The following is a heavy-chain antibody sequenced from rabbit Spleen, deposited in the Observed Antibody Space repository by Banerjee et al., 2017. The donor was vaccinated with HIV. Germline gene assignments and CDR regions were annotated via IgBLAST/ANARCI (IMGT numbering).Heavy chain of an antibody. CDR3: ARGAGDTYFAL. CDR1: GFSISSSYY. CDR2: IDSHSGGT. Sequence: QSLEESGGDLVKPGASLTLTCTASGFSISSSYYMCWVRQAPGKGLEWTACIDSHSGGTWYASWAKGRFTISKTSSTTVTLQMTSLTAADTATYFCARGAGDTYFALWGPGTLVTVS. D-gene: IGHD8-1*01. J-gene: IGHJ4*01. V-gene: IGHV1S40*01.